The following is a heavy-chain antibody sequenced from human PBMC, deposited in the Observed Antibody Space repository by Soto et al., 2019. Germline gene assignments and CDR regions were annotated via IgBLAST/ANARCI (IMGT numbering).Heavy chain of an antibody. CDR3: ARDTIAVAGRWLFDY. Sequence: QVQLVQSRAEVKKPGSSVKVSCKASGGTFSSYTISWVRQAPGQGLEWMGRIIPILGIANYAQKFQGRVTITADKSTSTAYMELSSLRSEDTAVYYCARDTIAVAGRWLFDYWGQGTLVTVSS. V-gene: IGHV1-69*08. CDR2: IIPILGIA. J-gene: IGHJ4*02. CDR1: GGTFSSYT. D-gene: IGHD6-19*01.